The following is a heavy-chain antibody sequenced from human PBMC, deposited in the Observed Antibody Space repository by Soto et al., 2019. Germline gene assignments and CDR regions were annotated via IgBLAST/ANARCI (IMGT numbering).Heavy chain of an antibody. Sequence: NPSETLSLTCTVSGGSISSSSYYWGWIRQPPGKGLEWIGSIYYSGSTYYNPSLKSRVTISVDTSKNQFSLKLSSVTAADTAVYYCARHEDQEQQLVVPDAFDIWGQGTMVTVSS. CDR2: IYYSGST. V-gene: IGHV4-39*01. J-gene: IGHJ3*02. CDR3: ARHEDQEQQLVVPDAFDI. D-gene: IGHD6-13*01. CDR1: GGSISSSSYY.